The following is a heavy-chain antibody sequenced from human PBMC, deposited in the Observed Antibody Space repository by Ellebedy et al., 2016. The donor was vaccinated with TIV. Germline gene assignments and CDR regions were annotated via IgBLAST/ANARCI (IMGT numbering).Heavy chain of an antibody. CDR1: GGSISSYY. CDR2: IYYIGST. J-gene: IGHJ4*02. Sequence: MPSETLSLTCTVSGGSISSYYWTWIRQPPGKGLEWIGYIYYIGSTNYNPSLKSRVTISVDTSKNQFSLKLNSVTAADTAVYYCAKDRSKFDYWGQGSLVTVSS. CDR3: AKDRSKFDY. V-gene: IGHV4-59*01.